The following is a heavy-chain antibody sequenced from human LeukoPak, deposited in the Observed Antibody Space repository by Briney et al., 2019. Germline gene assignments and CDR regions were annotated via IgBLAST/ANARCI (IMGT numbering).Heavy chain of an antibody. J-gene: IGHJ4*02. CDR1: GGSFSGYY. CDR2: INHSGST. Sequence: NPSETLSLTCAVYGGSFSGYYWSWIRQPPGKGLEWIGEINHSGSTNYNPSLKSRVTISVGTSKNQFSLKLSSVTAADTAVYYCARGRHSSSWYGGSYFDYWGQGTLVTVSS. V-gene: IGHV4-34*01. CDR3: ARGRHSSSWYGGSYFDY. D-gene: IGHD6-13*01.